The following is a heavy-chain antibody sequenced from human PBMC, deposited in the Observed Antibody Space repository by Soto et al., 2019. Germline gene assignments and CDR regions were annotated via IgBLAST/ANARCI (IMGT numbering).Heavy chain of an antibody. V-gene: IGHV4-4*07. Sequence: SETLSLTCTVSGGSITDYSWVWIRQPAGKGLEWIGRILSSGSTNYNPSLKGRITMSLDTSKNQFSLKLNSATATDTAVYFCARDQGVVVTADNWFDPWGQGILVTVSS. CDR3: ARDQGVVVTADNWFDP. CDR1: GGSITDYS. CDR2: ILSSGST. J-gene: IGHJ5*02. D-gene: IGHD2-21*02.